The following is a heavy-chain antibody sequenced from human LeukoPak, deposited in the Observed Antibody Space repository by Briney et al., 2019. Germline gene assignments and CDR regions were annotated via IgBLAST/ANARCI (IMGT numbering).Heavy chain of an antibody. V-gene: IGHV4-38-2*02. J-gene: IGHJ4*02. CDR3: TGKYYYDSSGYYYADY. CDR2: ICHSGRT. CDR1: GYSISSGYY. D-gene: IGHD3-22*01. Sequence: SETLSLTCTVSGYSISSGYYWGWIRQSPGKGLEWIGSICHSGRTYYNPSPKSRLTISLDTSKNQFSLKLSSVTAADTAVYYCTGKYYYDSSGYYYADYWGQGTLVTVSS.